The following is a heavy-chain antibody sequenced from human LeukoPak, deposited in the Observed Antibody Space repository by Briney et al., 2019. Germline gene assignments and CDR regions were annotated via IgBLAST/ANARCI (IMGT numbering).Heavy chain of an antibody. Sequence: SETLPLTCAVYGGSFSGYYWSWIRQPPGKGLEWIGEINHSGSTNYNPSLKSRVTISVDTSKNQFSLKLSSVTAADTAVYYCARSAGLDSFDYWGQGTLVTVSS. CDR3: ARSAGLDSFDY. V-gene: IGHV4-34*01. J-gene: IGHJ4*02. CDR2: INHSGST. CDR1: GGSFSGYY. D-gene: IGHD3/OR15-3a*01.